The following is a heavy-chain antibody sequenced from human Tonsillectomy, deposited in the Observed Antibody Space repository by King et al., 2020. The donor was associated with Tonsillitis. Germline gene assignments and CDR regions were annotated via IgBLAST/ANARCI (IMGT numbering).Heavy chain of an antibody. CDR3: ARDRTYCSSTSCPTNNWFDP. J-gene: IGHJ5*02. CDR1: GFTFSSYW. Sequence: VQLVESGGGLVQPGGSLRLSCAASGFTFSSYWMSWVRQAPGKRLEWVANIKQDGSEKYYVDSVKGRFTISRDNAKNSLYLQMNSLRAEDTAVYYCARDRTYCSSTSCPTNNWFDPWGQGTLVTVSS. CDR2: IKQDGSEK. V-gene: IGHV3-7*01. D-gene: IGHD2-2*01.